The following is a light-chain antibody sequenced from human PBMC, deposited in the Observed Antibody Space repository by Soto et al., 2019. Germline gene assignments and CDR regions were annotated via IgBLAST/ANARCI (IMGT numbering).Light chain of an antibody. V-gene: IGLV1-47*02. J-gene: IGLJ2*01. CDR2: SNN. CDR3: ASWDDRLGAVI. CDR1: SSNIGGTNY. Sequence: QSVLTQPPSASGTPGQRVFISCSGSSSNIGGTNYAYWYQQLPGAATKLLMHSNNRRPSGVPERISGSKSGTSASLAISGLRSEDEAVYYCASWDDRLGAVIFGGGTKVTVL.